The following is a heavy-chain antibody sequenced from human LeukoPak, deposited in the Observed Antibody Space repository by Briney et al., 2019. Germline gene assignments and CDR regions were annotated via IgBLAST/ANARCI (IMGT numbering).Heavy chain of an antibody. J-gene: IGHJ4*02. CDR1: GGSFSGYY. D-gene: IGHD6-13*01. V-gene: IGHV4-34*01. CDR3: ARYNKSSWYFFDY. CDR2: ISHSGST. Sequence: PSETLSLTCAVYGGSFSGYYWSWIRQPPGKGLEWIGEISHSGSTNYNPSLKSRVTISVDTSKNQFSLKLSSVAAADTAVYYCARYNKSSWYFFDYWGQGTLVTVSS.